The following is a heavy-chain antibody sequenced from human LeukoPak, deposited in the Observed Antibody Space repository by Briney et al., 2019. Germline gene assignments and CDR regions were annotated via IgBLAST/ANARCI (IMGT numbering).Heavy chain of an antibody. CDR3: VPKGTEGY. Sequence: PGGSLRLSCSASGFTFSSYAMHWVRQAPGKGLEYASAISPDGSNTYYADSVKGRFSISRDNSKNTLYLQMSSLRPEDTAVYYCVPKGTEGYWGQGTLVTVSS. CDR1: GFTFSSYA. J-gene: IGHJ4*02. V-gene: IGHV3-64D*06. CDR2: ISPDGSNT.